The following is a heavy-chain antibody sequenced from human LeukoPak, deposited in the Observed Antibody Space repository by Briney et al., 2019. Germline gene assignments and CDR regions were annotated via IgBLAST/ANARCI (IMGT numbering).Heavy chain of an antibody. D-gene: IGHD6-13*01. J-gene: IGHJ6*03. Sequence: PSETLSLNCSVSGYSIRSGYYWSWIRQPPGKGLEWIGEINHSGSTNYNPSLKSRVTISVDTSKNQFSLKLSSATAADTAVYYCARGQQQLVRYYYYYMDVWGKGTTVTVSS. CDR2: INHSGST. V-gene: IGHV4-34*01. CDR3: ARGQQQLVRYYYYYMDV. CDR1: GYSIRSGYY.